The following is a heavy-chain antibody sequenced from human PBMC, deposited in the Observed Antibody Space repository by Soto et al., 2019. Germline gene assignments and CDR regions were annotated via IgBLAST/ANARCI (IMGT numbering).Heavy chain of an antibody. CDR3: ARGEGEYDYVWGSYRYTGCFDP. D-gene: IGHD3-16*02. Sequence: ASVKVSCKASGYTFTGYYMHWVRQAPGQGLEWMGWINPNSGGTNYAQKFQGRVTMTRDTSISTAYMELSRLRSDDTAVYYCARGEGEYDYVWGSYRYTGCFDPWGQGTLVTVSS. J-gene: IGHJ5*02. CDR2: INPNSGGT. CDR1: GYTFTGYY. V-gene: IGHV1-2*02.